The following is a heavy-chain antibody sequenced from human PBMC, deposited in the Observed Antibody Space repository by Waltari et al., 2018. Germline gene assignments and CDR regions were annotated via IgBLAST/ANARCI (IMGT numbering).Heavy chain of an antibody. Sequence: EVHLVDSGGGLVQPGGSLGLSGAASGFAYPPYWMTWVRLAPGEGLEWGACINQVGSQKYYLDSVKGRFTISRDNAKNSLYLQMNSLRAEDTAVYYCATCGDYRDYAGDYWGQGTLVTVSS. CDR2: INQVGSQK. J-gene: IGHJ4*02. CDR3: ATCGDYRDYAGDY. D-gene: IGHD4-17*01. CDR1: GFAYPPYW. V-gene: IGHV3-7*01.